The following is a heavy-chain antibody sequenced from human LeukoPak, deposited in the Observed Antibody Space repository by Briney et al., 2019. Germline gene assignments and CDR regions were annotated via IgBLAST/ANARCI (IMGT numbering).Heavy chain of an antibody. CDR2: INPSGGST. V-gene: IGHV1-46*01. Sequence: ASVKVSCKASGYTFTSYYMHWVRQAPGQGLEWMGTINPSGGSTSYAQKFQGRVTMTRDTSTSTVYMELSSLRSEDTAVYYCARDRGIAPRYYYYYYMDVWGKGTTVTVSS. CDR1: GYTFTSYY. J-gene: IGHJ6*03. D-gene: IGHD6-6*01. CDR3: ARDRGIAPRYYYYYYMDV.